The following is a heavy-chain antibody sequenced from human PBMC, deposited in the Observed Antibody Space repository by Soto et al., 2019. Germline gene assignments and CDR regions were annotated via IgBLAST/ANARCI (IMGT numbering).Heavy chain of an antibody. V-gene: IGHV2-5*01. CDR3: GHRPSGWYLFDY. Sequence: QITLKESGPTLVRPTQTLTLTCTFSGFSLSTSELGVGWIRQPPGKALEWLALIYWKDDKRYRPSLKARLTITKDTSKTQVVLTMTNMDPVDTATYDCGHRPSGWYLFDYWGRGTLVTVSS. D-gene: IGHD6-19*01. CDR1: GFSLSTSELG. CDR2: IYWKDDK. J-gene: IGHJ4*02.